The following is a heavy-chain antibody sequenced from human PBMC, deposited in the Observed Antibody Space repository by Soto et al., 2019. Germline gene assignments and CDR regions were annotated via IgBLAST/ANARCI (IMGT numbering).Heavy chain of an antibody. V-gene: IGHV4-59*01. CDR3: ARKGAAASYAHYYMDV. J-gene: IGHJ6*03. CDR1: GGSISPYY. CDR2: VYYSGNT. D-gene: IGHD6-13*01. Sequence: QVPLQESGPGLVKPSETLSLTCTGSGGSISPYYWSWIRQPPGKGLEWIGYVYYSGNTNYNPSLESRVTISVDTSRNRFSLNLTSATAADTAVYYCARKGAAASYAHYYMDVWGRGTAVTVSS.